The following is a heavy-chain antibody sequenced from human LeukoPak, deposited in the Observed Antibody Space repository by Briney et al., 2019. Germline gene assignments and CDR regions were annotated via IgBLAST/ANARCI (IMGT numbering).Heavy chain of an antibody. CDR3: TTSMGYDYVWGSYEDAFDI. V-gene: IGHV3-15*01. CDR1: GFTFSNAW. D-gene: IGHD3-16*01. Sequence: GGSLRLSCAASGFTFSNAWMSWVRQAPRKGLEWVGRIKSKTDGGTTEYAAHVKGRFTISRDDSKNTLYLQMNSLKTEDTAVYYCTTSMGYDYVWGSYEDAFDIWGQGTMVTVSS. J-gene: IGHJ3*02. CDR2: IKSKTDGGTT.